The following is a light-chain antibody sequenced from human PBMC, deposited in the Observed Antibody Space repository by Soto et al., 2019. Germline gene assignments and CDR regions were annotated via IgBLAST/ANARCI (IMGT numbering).Light chain of an antibody. CDR3: HQYGSTPFT. Sequence: EIVLTQSPGTLSLSPGERATLSCRASPSVSSSYLGWYQQKPGQAPRLLIYGASSRATGIPDRFSGSGSVTDFTLTISRLEPDDFAVYYCHQYGSTPFTFGPGTKVDIK. CDR1: PSVSSSY. V-gene: IGKV3-20*01. CDR2: GAS. J-gene: IGKJ3*01.